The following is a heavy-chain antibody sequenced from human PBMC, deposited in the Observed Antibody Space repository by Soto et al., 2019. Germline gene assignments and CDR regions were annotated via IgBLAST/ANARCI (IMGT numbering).Heavy chain of an antibody. Sequence: EVQLLESGGGLVQPGGSLRLSCAASGFSFASYAMSWVRQAPGKGLEWVSGISSSARGTYYADSVKGRFTISRDNSQKTGMLQMNSLRAEDKALYYRAKATDGDYGGFDYWGQGTLVTVSS. CDR1: GFSFASYA. CDR3: AKATDGDYGGFDY. CDR2: ISSSARGT. D-gene: IGHD4-17*01. V-gene: IGHV3-23*01. J-gene: IGHJ4*02.